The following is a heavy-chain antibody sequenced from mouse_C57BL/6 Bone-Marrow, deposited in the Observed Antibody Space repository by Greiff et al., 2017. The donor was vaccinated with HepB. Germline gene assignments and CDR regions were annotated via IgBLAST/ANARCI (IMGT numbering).Heavy chain of an antibody. Sequence: VQLQQSGAELVRPGASVKLSCTASGFNIKDDYMLWVKQRPEQGLEWIGWIDPENGDTEYASKFQGKATITADTSSNTAYLQLSSLTSEDTAVYYCTTGDDYPTYAMDYWGQGTSVTVSS. CDR2: IDPENGDT. CDR3: TTGDDYPTYAMDY. CDR1: GFNIKDDY. D-gene: IGHD2-4*01. V-gene: IGHV14-4*01. J-gene: IGHJ4*01.